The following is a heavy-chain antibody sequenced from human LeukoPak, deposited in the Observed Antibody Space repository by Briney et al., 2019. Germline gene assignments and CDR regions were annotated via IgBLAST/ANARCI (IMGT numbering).Heavy chain of an antibody. CDR2: IKEDGSEN. V-gene: IGHV3-7*04. CDR3: ARAYAGGIFDS. Sequence: GGSLRLSCVASGFTFSDYWMSWVRQAPGKGLEWVANIKEDGSENYYVDSVRGRFTISRDNAKNSLYLQMNSLRAVDTAMYYCARAYAGGIFDSWGQGTLVTVSS. J-gene: IGHJ4*02. D-gene: IGHD3-16*01. CDR1: GFTFSDYW.